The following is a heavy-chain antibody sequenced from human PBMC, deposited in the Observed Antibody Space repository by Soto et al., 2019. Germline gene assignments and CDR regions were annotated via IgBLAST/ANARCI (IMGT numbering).Heavy chain of an antibody. CDR2: IYYSGST. CDR3: ARARGYRYGYDY. D-gene: IGHD5-18*01. CDR1: GGSISSGDYY. J-gene: IGHJ4*02. Sequence: SETLSLTCTVSGGSISSGDYYWSWIRQPPGKGLEWIGYIYYSGSTYYNPSLKSRVTISVDTSKNQFSLKLSSVTAADTAVYYCARARGYRYGYDYWGQGTLVTVSS. V-gene: IGHV4-30-4*01.